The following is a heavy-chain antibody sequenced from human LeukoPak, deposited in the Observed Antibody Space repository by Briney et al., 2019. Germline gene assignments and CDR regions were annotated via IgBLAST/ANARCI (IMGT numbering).Heavy chain of an antibody. CDR2: IKQDGSDK. J-gene: IGHJ3*02. CDR1: GFTFSSYW. D-gene: IGHD3-22*01. CDR3: ARSGSRGDASDI. Sequence: GGSLRLSCAASGFTFSSYWMTWVRQAPGKGLEWVANIKQDGSDKYYVDSVKGRFTISRDNAKNSLYLQISSLRAEDTGVYYCARSGSRGDASDIWGQGTMVTVSS. V-gene: IGHV3-7*03.